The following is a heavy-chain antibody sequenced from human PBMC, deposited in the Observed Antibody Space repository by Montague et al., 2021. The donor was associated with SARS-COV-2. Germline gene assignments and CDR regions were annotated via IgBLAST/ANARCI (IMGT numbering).Heavy chain of an antibody. Sequence: SETLSLTCTVSGGSISSYYWSWIRQPPGKGLEWIGYIYYSGSTNYNPSLKSRVTISVDTSKNQFSLKLSSVTAADTAVYYCARGQDCSGGSGWWESWFDPWGQGTLVTVSS. CDR2: IYYSGST. CDR1: GGSISSYY. J-gene: IGHJ5*02. CDR3: ARGQDCSGGSGWWESWFDP. V-gene: IGHV4-59*01. D-gene: IGHD2-15*01.